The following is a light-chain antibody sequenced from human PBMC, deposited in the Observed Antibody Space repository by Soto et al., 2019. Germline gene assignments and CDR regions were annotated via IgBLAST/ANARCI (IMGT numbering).Light chain of an antibody. Sequence: EILMTQSPATLSVSPGERATLSCRASQGVRSDLAWYQQKPGQAPRLLIYDASTRATDTPARFSGDGSGTEFTLSISSLQSEDFAVYYCQQYSVWPLVLTFGGGTKVEIK. J-gene: IGKJ4*01. CDR1: QGVRSD. V-gene: IGKV3-15*01. CDR3: QQYSVWPLVLT. CDR2: DAS.